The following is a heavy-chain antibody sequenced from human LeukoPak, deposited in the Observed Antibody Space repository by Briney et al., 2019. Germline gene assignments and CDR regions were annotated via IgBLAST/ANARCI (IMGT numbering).Heavy chain of an antibody. CDR3: ARDSQLWLNYFDY. CDR1: GFTFSSYA. CDR2: ISYDGSNK. J-gene: IGHJ4*02. V-gene: IGHV3-30-3*01. D-gene: IGHD5-18*01. Sequence: GGSLRLSCAASGFTFSSYAMHWVRQAPGKGLEWVAVISYDGSNKYYADSVKGRFTISRDNSKNSLYLQMNSLRAEDTAVYYCARDSQLWLNYFDYWGQGTLVTVSS.